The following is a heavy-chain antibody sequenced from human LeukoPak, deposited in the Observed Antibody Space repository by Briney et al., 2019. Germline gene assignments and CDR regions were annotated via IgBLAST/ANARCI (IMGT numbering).Heavy chain of an antibody. CDR3: ARDQWATVTSLDDY. J-gene: IGHJ4*02. CDR2: IYHNGVS. CDR1: GFSLSSGYF. Sequence: SETLSLTCAVSGFSLSSGYFWGWIRQPPGKGLGWIGSIYHNGVSYFNPSLKSRATISVDTSKNQFSLKLTSVTAADTAVYYCARDQWATVTSLDDYWGRGTLVTVSS. V-gene: IGHV4-38-2*02. D-gene: IGHD4-17*01.